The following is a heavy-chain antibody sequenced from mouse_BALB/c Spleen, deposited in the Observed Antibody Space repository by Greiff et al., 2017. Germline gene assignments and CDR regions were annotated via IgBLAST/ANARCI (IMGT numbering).Heavy chain of an antibody. CDR3: ARIADYYGSSDWYFDV. D-gene: IGHD1-1*01. Sequence: QVQLKESGPGILQPSQTLSLTCSFSGFSLSTSGMSVGWIRQPSGKGLEWLAHIWWNDDKYDNPALKSGLTISKDTSNNQVFLKIASVVTAGTATYYCARIADYYGSSDWYFDVWGAGTTVTVSS. CDR2: IWWNDDK. V-gene: IGHV8-8*01. CDR1: GFSLSTSGMS. J-gene: IGHJ1*01.